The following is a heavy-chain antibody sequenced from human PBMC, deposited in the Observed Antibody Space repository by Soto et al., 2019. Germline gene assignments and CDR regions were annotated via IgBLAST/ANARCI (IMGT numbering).Heavy chain of an antibody. Sequence: ASVKVSCKASGYTFTGYYMHWVRQAPGQGLEWMGWINPNSGGTNYAQKFQGRVTMTRDTSISTAYMELSRLRSDDTAVYYCARVGYYYDSSGYYLQYWGQGTLVTVSS. CDR2: INPNSGGT. V-gene: IGHV1-2*02. D-gene: IGHD3-22*01. J-gene: IGHJ1*01. CDR3: ARVGYYYDSSGYYLQY. CDR1: GYTFTGYY.